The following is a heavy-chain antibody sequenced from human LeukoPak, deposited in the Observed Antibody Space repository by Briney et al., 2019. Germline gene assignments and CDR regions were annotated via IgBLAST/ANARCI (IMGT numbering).Heavy chain of an antibody. CDR1: GGSISSGDYY. CDR3: ARVGLTADFDY. D-gene: IGHD3-16*01. V-gene: IGHV4-30-4*08. J-gene: IGHJ4*02. CDR2: IYYSGST. Sequence: SETLSLTWTVSGGSISSGDYYWSWIRQPPGKGLEWIGYIYYSGSTYYNPSLKSRVTISVDTSKNQFSLKLSSVTAADTAVYYCARVGLTADFDYWGQGTLVTVSS.